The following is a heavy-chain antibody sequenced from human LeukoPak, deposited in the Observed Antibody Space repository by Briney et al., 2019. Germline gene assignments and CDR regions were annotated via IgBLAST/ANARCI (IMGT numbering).Heavy chain of an antibody. CDR3: TTGGVVVVVAATAYNWFDP. V-gene: IGHV3-NL1*01. Sequence: PGGSLRLSCAASGFTFSSYGIHWVRQAPGKGLEWVSIIYDGGSTYYADSVKGRFTISRDNSKNSLYLLLNSLKTEDTAVYYCTTGGVVVVVAATAYNWFDPWGQGTLVTVSS. CDR1: GFTFSSYG. D-gene: IGHD2-15*01. J-gene: IGHJ5*02. CDR2: IYDGGST.